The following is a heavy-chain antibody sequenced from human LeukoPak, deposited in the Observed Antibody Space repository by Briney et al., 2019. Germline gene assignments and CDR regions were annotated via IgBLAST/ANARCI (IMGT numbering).Heavy chain of an antibody. V-gene: IGHV3-9*01. CDR1: GFTFDDFG. CDR3: VKDLGSSIRNPTFDY. J-gene: IGHJ4*02. CDR2: ISWNSGTI. D-gene: IGHD3-10*01. Sequence: GRSLRLSCAASGFTFDDFGMHWVRQGPGKGLEWVSGISWNSGTIGCADSVKGRFTISRDNAKNSLYLQMKSLRAEDTALYYCVKDLGSSIRNPTFDYWGQGTLVTVSS.